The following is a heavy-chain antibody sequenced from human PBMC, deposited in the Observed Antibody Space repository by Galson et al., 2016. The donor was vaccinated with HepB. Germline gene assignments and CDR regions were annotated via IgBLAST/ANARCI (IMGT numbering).Heavy chain of an antibody. V-gene: IGHV3-33*01. CDR2: IWYDGSNK. CDR1: GFTFSSYG. CDR3: ARDITVAGTVSDY. J-gene: IGHJ4*02. Sequence: SLRLSCAASGFTFSSYGIHWDRQAPGKGLEWVAVIWYDGSNKYYADSVKGRFTISRDNSKNTLYLQMNSLRVEDTAVYYCARDITVAGTVSDYWGQGTLVTVSS. D-gene: IGHD6-19*01.